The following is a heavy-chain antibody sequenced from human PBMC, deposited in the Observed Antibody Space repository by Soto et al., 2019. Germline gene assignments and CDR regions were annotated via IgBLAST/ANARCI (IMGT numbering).Heavy chain of an antibody. V-gene: IGHV3-11*01. Sequence: QVQLVESGGGLVKPGGSLRLSCAASGFTFSDYHMSWVRQAPGKGLEWLSYISGSGSTISYADSVKGRFTISRENAEDSLYLQMNSLRGEDTAVYYCARGRQPSRYSGLGVWGQGTTVIVSS. D-gene: IGHD1-1*01. CDR2: ISGSGSTI. CDR1: GFTFSDYH. J-gene: IGHJ6*02. CDR3: ARGRQPSRYSGLGV.